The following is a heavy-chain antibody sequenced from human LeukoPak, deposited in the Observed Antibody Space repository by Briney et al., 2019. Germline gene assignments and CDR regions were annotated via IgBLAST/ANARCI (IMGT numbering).Heavy chain of an antibody. J-gene: IGHJ4*02. CDR2: IIPIFGTA. Sequence: SVKVSWKASGGTFSSYAISWVRQAPGQGLEWMGGIIPIFGTANYAQKFQGRVTITADESTSTAYMELSSLRAEDTAVYYCARDSLGDPTYYFDYWGQGTLVTVSS. V-gene: IGHV1-69*13. D-gene: IGHD3-10*01. CDR1: GGTFSSYA. CDR3: ARDSLGDPTYYFDY.